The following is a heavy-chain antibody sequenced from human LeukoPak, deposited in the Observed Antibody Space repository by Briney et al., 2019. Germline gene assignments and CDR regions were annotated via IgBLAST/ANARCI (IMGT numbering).Heavy chain of an antibody. J-gene: IGHJ4*02. CDR3: AREGHSGYDRSPCYFDY. CDR2: ISAYNGNT. V-gene: IGHV1-18*01. D-gene: IGHD5-12*01. CDR1: GYTFTSYG. Sequence: ASVKVSCKASGYTFTSYGISWVRQAPGQGLEWMGWISAYNGNTNYAQKLQGRVTMTTDTSTSTAYMELRSLRSDDTAVYYCAREGHSGYDRSPCYFDYWGQGTLVTVSS.